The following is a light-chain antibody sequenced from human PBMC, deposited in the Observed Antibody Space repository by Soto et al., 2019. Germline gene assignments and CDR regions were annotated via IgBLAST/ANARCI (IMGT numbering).Light chain of an antibody. CDR1: QTLSTN. Sequence: IVMTQSPATLSVSPGERATLSCRASQTLSTNLAWYQQKPGQAPRLLIYGASIRATGTPPRFSGSGSGTEFTLTISSLQPDDVATYYCLQYDSYSWTFGQGTKVDI. J-gene: IGKJ1*01. CDR3: LQYDSYSWT. V-gene: IGKV3-15*01. CDR2: GAS.